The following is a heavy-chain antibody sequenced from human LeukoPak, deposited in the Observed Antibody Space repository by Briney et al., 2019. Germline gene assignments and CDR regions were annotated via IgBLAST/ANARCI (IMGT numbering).Heavy chain of an antibody. J-gene: IGHJ4*02. D-gene: IGHD5-12*01. CDR2: IFDIRSI. Sequence: PSETLSLTCTVSGGSISDDSWTWIRRPPGKGLDWIGSIFDIRSITYNPSLRSRLTISVETSKNQISLKLSSVTAADTAVYFCARAASGDRYSGYAKDRYYFDRWGQGTLVTVSS. CDR3: ARAASGDRYSGYAKDRYYFDR. V-gene: IGHV4-59*01. CDR1: GGSISDDS.